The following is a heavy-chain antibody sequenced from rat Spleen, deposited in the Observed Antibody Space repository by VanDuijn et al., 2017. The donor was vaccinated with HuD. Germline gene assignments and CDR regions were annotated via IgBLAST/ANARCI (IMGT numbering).Heavy chain of an antibody. CDR2: ISHDGSST. V-gene: IGHV5-29*01. D-gene: IGHD4-2*01. Sequence: EVQLVESDGGLVQPGRSLKLSCAVSGFTFSDNYMAWVRQAPTKGLEWVATISHDGSSTYYRDPEKGRFTISRDNAKSTLYLQMDSLRSEDTATYYCVRETAGVEHWGQGVMVTVTP. J-gene: IGHJ2*01. CDR3: VRETAGVEH. CDR1: GFTFSDNY.